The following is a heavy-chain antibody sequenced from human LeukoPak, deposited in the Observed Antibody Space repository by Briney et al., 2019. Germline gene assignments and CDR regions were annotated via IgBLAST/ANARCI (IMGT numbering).Heavy chain of an antibody. J-gene: IGHJ5*02. CDR2: IYTSGST. CDR1: GGSISSGSYY. Sequence: SETLSLTCTVSGGSISSGSYYWSWIRQPAGKGLEWIGRIYTSGSTNYNPSLKSRVTISVDTSKNQFSLKLSSVTAADTAVYYCAREFRGSGSYSFDPWGQGTLVTVSS. D-gene: IGHD3-10*01. CDR3: AREFRGSGSYSFDP. V-gene: IGHV4-61*02.